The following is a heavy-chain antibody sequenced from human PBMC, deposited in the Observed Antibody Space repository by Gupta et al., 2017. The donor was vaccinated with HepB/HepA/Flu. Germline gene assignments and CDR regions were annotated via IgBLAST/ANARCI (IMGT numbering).Heavy chain of an antibody. CDR1: GFTFSSYA. J-gene: IGHJ6*02. Sequence: EVQLLESGGGLVQPGGSLRLSCAASGFTFSSYAMSWVRQAPGKGLEWVSAISGSGGSTSHADSVKGRFTISRDNSKNTLYLQMNSLRAEDTAMYYCAKPFFCTSSSCYTNYYSGMDVWGQGTTVTVSS. V-gene: IGHV3-23*01. CDR2: ISGSGGST. CDR3: AKPFFCTSSSCYTNYYSGMDV. D-gene: IGHD2-2*02.